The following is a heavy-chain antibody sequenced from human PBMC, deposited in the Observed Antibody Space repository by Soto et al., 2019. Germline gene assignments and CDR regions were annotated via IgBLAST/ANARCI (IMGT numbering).Heavy chain of an antibody. CDR3: AREETAWPLAYGLDV. V-gene: IGHV3-21*01. Sequence: PGGSLRLSCAASGFTFGSYSMHWVRQAPGKGLEWVSSISSSGDTYYADSVKGRLTISRDYAKNSLSLQMNSLRAEDTAVYYCAREETAWPLAYGLDVWGQGTTVTVSS. D-gene: IGHD2-21*02. J-gene: IGHJ6*02. CDR1: GFTFGSYS. CDR2: ISSSGDT.